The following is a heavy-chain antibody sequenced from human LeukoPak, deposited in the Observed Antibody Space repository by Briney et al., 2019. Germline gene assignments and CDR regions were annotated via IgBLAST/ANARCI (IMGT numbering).Heavy chain of an antibody. V-gene: IGHV3-66*01. CDR3: ARKNGLDY. CDR1: TFTVSSNY. Sequence: GGSLRLSASASTFTVSSNYMSWVPQAPGKGLKWVSDIYSGGSTYYADSVKRRLTISRDNSKNTLYLQMDSLRAEDTAVYYCARKNGLDYWGQGTLVTVSS. CDR2: IYSGGST. J-gene: IGHJ4*02.